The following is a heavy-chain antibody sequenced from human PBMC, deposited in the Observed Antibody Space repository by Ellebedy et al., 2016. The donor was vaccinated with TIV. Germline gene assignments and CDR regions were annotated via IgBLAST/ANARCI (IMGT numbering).Heavy chain of an antibody. J-gene: IGHJ4*02. D-gene: IGHD3-10*01. V-gene: IGHV3-21*04. CDR3: AKDISFYGSGQPFDY. CDR1: GFTFSSYS. Sequence: GESLKISXAASGFTFSSYSMNWVRQAPGKGLEWVSSISSSSSYIYYADSVKGRFTISRDNAKNSLYLQMNSLRAEDTALYYCAKDISFYGSGQPFDYWGQGTLVTVSS. CDR2: ISSSSSYI.